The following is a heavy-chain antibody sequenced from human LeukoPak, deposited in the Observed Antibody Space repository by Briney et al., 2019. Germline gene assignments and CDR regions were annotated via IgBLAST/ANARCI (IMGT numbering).Heavy chain of an antibody. D-gene: IGHD6-25*01. CDR2: VSGNGQST. CDR3: AKASDYNNYFDF. CDR1: GFTFTRYA. Sequence: PGGSLRLSCAPSGFTFTRYAMSWVRQAPGRGLDWLSSVSGNGQSTFYADSVKGRFTISRDFSKNTLYLQMSNLRAEDTARYYCAKASDYNNYFDFWGQGILVTVSS. J-gene: IGHJ4*02. V-gene: IGHV3-23*01.